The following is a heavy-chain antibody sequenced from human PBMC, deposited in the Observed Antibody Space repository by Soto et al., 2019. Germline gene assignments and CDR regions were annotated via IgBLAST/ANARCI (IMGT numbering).Heavy chain of an antibody. J-gene: IGHJ6*02. V-gene: IGHV3-23*01. CDR2: ISASGGST. CDR1: GFTFSTYS. CDR3: AKDLRTSTNYNYGMDV. Sequence: GGSLRLSCAASGFTFSTYSMSWVRQAPGKGLEWVSVISASGGSTFYADSVKGRFTVSRDNSRNTLYLQVISLRVEDTAVYYCAKDLRTSTNYNYGMDVWGQGTTVTVSS.